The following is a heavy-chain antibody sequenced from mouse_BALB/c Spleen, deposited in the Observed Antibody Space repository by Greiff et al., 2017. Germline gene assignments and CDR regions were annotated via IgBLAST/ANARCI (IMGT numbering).Heavy chain of an antibody. V-gene: IGHV3-2*02. CDR1: GYSITSDYA. CDR2: ISYSGST. D-gene: IGHD2-3*01. Sequence: EVQLQQSGPGLVKPSQSLSLTCTVTGYSITSDYAWNWIRQFPGNKLEWMGYISYSGSTSYNPSLKSRISITRDTSKNQFFLQLNSVTTEDTATYYCARGDDGYYGGFAYWGQGTLVTVSA. J-gene: IGHJ3*01. CDR3: ARGDDGYYGGFAY.